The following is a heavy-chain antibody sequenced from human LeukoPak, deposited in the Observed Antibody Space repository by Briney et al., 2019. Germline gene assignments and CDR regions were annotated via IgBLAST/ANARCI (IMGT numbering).Heavy chain of an antibody. V-gene: IGHV4-59*01. Sequence: PSETLSLTCAVSGGSISSYYWSWIRQPPGKGLEWIGYIYYSGSTNYNPSLKSRVTISVDTSKNQFSLKLSSVTAADTAVYYCARGGIYYYDSSGHWGYFQHWGQGTLVTVSS. J-gene: IGHJ1*01. CDR2: IYYSGST. D-gene: IGHD3-22*01. CDR3: ARGGIYYYDSSGHWGYFQH. CDR1: GGSISSYY.